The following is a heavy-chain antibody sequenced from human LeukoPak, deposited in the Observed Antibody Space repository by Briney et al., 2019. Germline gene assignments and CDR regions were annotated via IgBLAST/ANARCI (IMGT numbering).Heavy chain of an antibody. J-gene: IGHJ3*02. CDR3: VRDTFSPDAFDI. CDR1: GFTFRTYT. Sequence: GGSLRLSCAASGFTFRTYTMNWVRQAPGKGLEWVSSISSSSSNTHYADSVKGRFTISRDNAKNSLYLQMNSLRGEDTAVYYCVRDTFSPDAFDIWGQGTMVTVSS. D-gene: IGHD3-16*01. V-gene: IGHV3-21*01. CDR2: ISSSSSNT.